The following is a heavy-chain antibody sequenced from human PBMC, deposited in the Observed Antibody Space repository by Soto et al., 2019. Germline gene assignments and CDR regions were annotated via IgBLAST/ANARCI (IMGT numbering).Heavy chain of an antibody. J-gene: IGHJ4*02. D-gene: IGHD6-13*01. CDR2: VSGSGGST. CDR3: ARRGPGTYFGY. V-gene: IGHV3-23*01. Sequence: EVQLLESGGGLVQPGGSLRLSCAASGFTFSSYAMRWVRQAPGKGLEWVSAVSGSGGSTYYADSEKGRFTFSRDNSKNTLYLQMNCLRAEDTAVYYWARRGPGTYFGYWGQGTLVTVSS. CDR1: GFTFSSYA.